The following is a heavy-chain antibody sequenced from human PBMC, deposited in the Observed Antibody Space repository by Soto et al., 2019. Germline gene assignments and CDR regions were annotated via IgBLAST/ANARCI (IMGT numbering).Heavy chain of an antibody. Sequence: SETLSLTCTVSGGSISSSSYYWGWIRQPPGKGLEWIGSIYYSGSTYYNPSLKSRVTISVDTSKNQFSLKLSSVTAADTAVYYCASLFIGDATNQYYYYYYGMDVWGQGTTVTVS. CDR2: IYYSGST. D-gene: IGHD4-17*01. V-gene: IGHV4-39*01. J-gene: IGHJ6*02. CDR1: GGSISSSSYY. CDR3: ASLFIGDATNQYYYYYYGMDV.